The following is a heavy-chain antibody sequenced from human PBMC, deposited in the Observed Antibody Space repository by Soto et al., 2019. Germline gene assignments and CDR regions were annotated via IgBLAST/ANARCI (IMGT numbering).Heavy chain of an antibody. V-gene: IGHV3-30*18. CDR3: AKGGGYDSYYYYGMDV. D-gene: IGHD5-12*01. Sequence: QVQLVESGGGVVQPGRSLRLSCAASGFTFSSYGMHWVRQAPGKGLEWVAVISYDGSNKYYADSVKGRFTISRDNSKNTLYLQMNSLRAEDTAVYYCAKGGGYDSYYYYGMDVW. CDR1: GFTFSSYG. CDR2: ISYDGSNK. J-gene: IGHJ6*01.